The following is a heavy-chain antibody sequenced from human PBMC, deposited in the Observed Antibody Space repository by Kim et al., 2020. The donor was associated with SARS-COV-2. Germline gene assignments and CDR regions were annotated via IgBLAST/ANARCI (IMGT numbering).Heavy chain of an antibody. Sequence: GGSLRLSCAASGFTFDDYAMHWVRQAPGKGLEWVSGISWNSGSIGYADSVKGRFTISRDNAKNSLYLQMNSLRAEDTALYYCAKDIEALYSSGPFDPWGQGTLVTVSS. D-gene: IGHD6-19*01. J-gene: IGHJ5*02. CDR3: AKDIEALYSSGPFDP. CDR2: ISWNSGSI. V-gene: IGHV3-9*01. CDR1: GFTFDDYA.